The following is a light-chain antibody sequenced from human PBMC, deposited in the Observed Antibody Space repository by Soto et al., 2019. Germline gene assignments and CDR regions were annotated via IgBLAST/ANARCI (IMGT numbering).Light chain of an antibody. CDR1: QGVSSY. CDR3: QQRSNWPIT. J-gene: IGKJ5*01. Sequence: EIVLTQSPATLSLSPGERATLSCRASQGVSSYLAWYQQKPGQAPRLLIYDASNRATGIPARFSGSGPGTDFTLTISSLEPEDFAVYYCQQRSNWPITFGQGTRLEMK. CDR2: DAS. V-gene: IGKV3D-11*01.